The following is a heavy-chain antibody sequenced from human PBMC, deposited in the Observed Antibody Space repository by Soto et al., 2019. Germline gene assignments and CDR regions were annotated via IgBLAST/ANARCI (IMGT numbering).Heavy chain of an antibody. CDR3: ARLQIEVAGAN. V-gene: IGHV1-2*02. Sequence: ASVKVSCKASGYTFSDYYMHWVRQAPGQGLEWMGWINANSGGTTYAQKFQGRVTMTRDTSTSTAYMELSRLSSDDTAIYYCARLQIEVAGANWGQGTLVTVSS. CDR2: INANSGGT. CDR1: GYTFSDYY. J-gene: IGHJ4*02. D-gene: IGHD6-19*01.